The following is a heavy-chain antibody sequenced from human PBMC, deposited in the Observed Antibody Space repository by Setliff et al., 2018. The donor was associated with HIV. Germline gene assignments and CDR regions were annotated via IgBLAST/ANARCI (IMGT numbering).Heavy chain of an antibody. D-gene: IGHD3-16*01. CDR3: AKGDGGYYDQ. CDR2: INPKKGDA. V-gene: IGHV1-2*02. J-gene: IGHJ4*02. CDR1: GYSFTNYW. Sequence: PGESLKISCKGSGYSFTNYWIGWVRQMPGKGLEWMGWINPKKGDAKYAQRLQGRVTMARDMSINTAYMELKRLTSDDTALYYCAKGDGGYYDQWGQGTLVTVSS.